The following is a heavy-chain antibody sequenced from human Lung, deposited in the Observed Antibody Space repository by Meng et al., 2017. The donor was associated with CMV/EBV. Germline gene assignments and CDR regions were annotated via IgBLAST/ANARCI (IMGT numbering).Heavy chain of an antibody. CDR3: ARDRTGDCSSTGCYNYYYYYGMDV. V-gene: IGHV1-69*05. CDR1: GGTFSSYA. D-gene: IGHD2-2*02. CDR2: IIPVFAIA. J-gene: IGHJ6*02. Sequence: SVKVSCKASGGTFSSYAFSWVRQAPGQGLEWMGGIIPVFAIANYAQKFQGRITITTDESTSTAYMELSSLRSEDTAVYYCARDRTGDCSSTGCYNYYYYYGMDVWGQGTXVTVAS.